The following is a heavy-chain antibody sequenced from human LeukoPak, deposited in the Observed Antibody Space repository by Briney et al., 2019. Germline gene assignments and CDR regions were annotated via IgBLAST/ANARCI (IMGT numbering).Heavy chain of an antibody. J-gene: IGHJ6*02. CDR3: ARGRRSMDV. CDR2: IYYSGST. V-gene: IGHV4-59*01. CDR1: GGPISSYY. Sequence: PSETLSLTCTVSGGPISSYYWSWIRQPPGKGLEWIGYIYYSGSTNYNPSLKSRVTISVDTSKNQFSLKLSSVTAADTAVYYCARGRRSMDVWGQGTTVTVSS.